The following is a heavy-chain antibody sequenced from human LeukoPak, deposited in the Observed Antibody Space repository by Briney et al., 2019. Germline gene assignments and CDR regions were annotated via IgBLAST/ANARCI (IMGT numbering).Heavy chain of an antibody. V-gene: IGHV1-18*01. CDR3: ARASLLWFGELQEGDY. J-gene: IGHJ4*02. CDR2: ISAYNGNT. CDR1: GYTFTSYG. Sequence: ASVKVSCKASGYTFTSYGISWVRQAPGQGLEWMGWISAYNGNTNYAQKLQGRVTMTTDTSTSTAYMELRSLRSDDTAVYYCARASLLWFGELQEGDYWGQGTLVTVSS. D-gene: IGHD3-10*01.